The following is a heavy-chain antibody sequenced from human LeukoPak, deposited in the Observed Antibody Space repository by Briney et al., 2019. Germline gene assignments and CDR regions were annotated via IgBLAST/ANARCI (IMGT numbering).Heavy chain of an antibody. CDR3: ARYKGRRSGGSWRHWFDP. V-gene: IGHV4-31*03. Sequence: PSETLSLTCTVSGGSISSGGYYWSWIRQHPGKGLEWIGYLYYSGSTYYNPSLKSRVTISVDTSKNQFSLKLSSVTAADTAVYYCARYKGRRSGGSWRHWFDPWGQGTLVTVSS. J-gene: IGHJ5*02. CDR1: GGSISSGGYY. D-gene: IGHD2-15*01. CDR2: LYYSGST.